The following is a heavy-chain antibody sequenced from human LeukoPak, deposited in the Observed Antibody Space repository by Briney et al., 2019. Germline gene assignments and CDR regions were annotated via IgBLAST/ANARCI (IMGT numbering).Heavy chain of an antibody. CDR1: GFTYGDYA. V-gene: IGHV3-49*04. CDR3: TREYRVVVPAAIRWVAVYFDY. Sequence: GGSLRLSCTASGFTYGDYAMSWVRQAPGKGLEWVGFIRSKAYGGTTEYAASVKCRFTISRDDSKSIAYLQMNSLKTEDTDVYYCTREYRVVVPAAIRWVAVYFDYWGQETLVTVSS. CDR2: IRSKAYGGTT. D-gene: IGHD2-2*02. J-gene: IGHJ4*02.